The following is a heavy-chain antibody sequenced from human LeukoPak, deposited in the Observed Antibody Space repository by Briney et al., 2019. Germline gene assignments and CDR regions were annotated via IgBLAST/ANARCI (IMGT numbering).Heavy chain of an antibody. CDR3: AREIEAVTTYFDY. J-gene: IGHJ4*02. CDR1: GGSISSGGYY. CDR2: IYYSGST. V-gene: IGHV4-31*11. Sequence: SETLSLTCAVSGGSISSGGYYWSWIRQHPGKGLEWIGYIYYSGSTYYNPSLKSRVTISVDTSKNQFSLKLSSVTAADTAVYYCAREIEAVTTYFDYWGQGTLVTVSS. D-gene: IGHD4-11*01.